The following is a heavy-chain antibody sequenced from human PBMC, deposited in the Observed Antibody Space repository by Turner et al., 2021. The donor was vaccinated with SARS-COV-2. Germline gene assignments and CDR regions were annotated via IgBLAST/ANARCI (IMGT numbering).Heavy chain of an antibody. CDR2: IYYSGST. V-gene: IGHV4-39*01. D-gene: IGHD3-10*02. CDR1: GGSISSSSYY. J-gene: IGHJ5*02. Sequence: HLHLQESGPGLVKPSETLSLTATVSGGSISSSSYYWGWIRQPPGKGLEWIGSIYYSGSTYYNPSLKSRVTISVDTSKNQFSLKLSSVTAADTAVYYCASETRYYSGRGWFDPWGQGTLVTVSS. CDR3: ASETRYYSGRGWFDP.